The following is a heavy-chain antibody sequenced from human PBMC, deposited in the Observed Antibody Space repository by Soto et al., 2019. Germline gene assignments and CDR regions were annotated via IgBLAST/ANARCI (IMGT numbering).Heavy chain of an antibody. CDR3: ARVGHQWLLPPQNWFDP. Sequence: GESLKISCKGSGYSFTSYWIGWVRQMPGKGLEWMGIIYPGDSDTRYSPSFQGQVTMTTDTSTSTAYMELRSLRSDDTAVYYCARVGHQWLLPPQNWFDPWGQGTLVTVSS. J-gene: IGHJ5*02. CDR2: IYPGDSDT. D-gene: IGHD6-19*01. CDR1: GYSFTSYW. V-gene: IGHV5-51*01.